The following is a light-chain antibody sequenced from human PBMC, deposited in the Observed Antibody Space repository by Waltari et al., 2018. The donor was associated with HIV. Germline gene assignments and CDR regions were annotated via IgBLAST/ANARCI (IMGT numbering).Light chain of an antibody. Sequence: SYELTQPLSASVALGQTASITCGGYRLVCKNVFWSQQRPGQAPVLVIFRDTKRPSGIPERFAGSNSGNAATLTISRVQVEDEADYFCQVWDSNSYVVFGGGTKLTVL. CDR2: RDT. V-gene: IGLV3-9*01. CDR3: QVWDSNSYVV. J-gene: IGLJ2*01. CDR1: RLVCKN.